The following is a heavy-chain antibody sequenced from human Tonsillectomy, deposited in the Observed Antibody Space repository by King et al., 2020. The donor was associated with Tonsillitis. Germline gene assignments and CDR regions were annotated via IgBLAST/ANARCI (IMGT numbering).Heavy chain of an antibody. CDR2: IKQDGSEK. J-gene: IGHJ2*01. CDR1: GFTFSSYW. D-gene: IGHD4-17*01. V-gene: IGHV3-7*01. CDR3: ARGSTTVTARGYFDL. Sequence: VQLVESGGGLVQPGGFLRLSCAASGFTFSSYWISWVRQAPGMGSEWVANIKQDGSEKYYLDSVEGRFTISRDNAKNSLYLQMNSLRAEDTAVYYCARGSTTVTARGYFDLWGRGTLVTVSS.